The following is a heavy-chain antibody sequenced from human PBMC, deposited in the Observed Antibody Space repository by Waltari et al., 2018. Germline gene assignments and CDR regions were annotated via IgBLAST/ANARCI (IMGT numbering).Heavy chain of an antibody. CDR3: ARSPGRDIVVVVAATAWFDP. CDR1: GGSISSSSYY. J-gene: IGHJ5*02. D-gene: IGHD2-15*01. V-gene: IGHV4-39*07. CDR2: IYYSGST. Sequence: QLQLQESGPGLVKPSEPLSLTCTVSGGSISSSSYYWGWIRQPPGKGREWIGSIYYSGSTYYNPSLKSRVTISVDTSKNQFSLKLSSVTAADTAVYYCARSPGRDIVVVVAATAWFDPWGQGTLVTVSS.